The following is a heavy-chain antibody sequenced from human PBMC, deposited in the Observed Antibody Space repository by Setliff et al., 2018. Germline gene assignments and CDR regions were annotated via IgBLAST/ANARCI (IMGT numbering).Heavy chain of an antibody. Sequence: PSETLSLTCTVSGYSISSGYYWGWIRQPPGKGLEWIGNMYHSGSVYYNPSLKSRVTISVDTSKNQFSLKLSSVTAADTAVYYCVRGRRGGWYINYDYWGQGTLVTVSS. CDR2: MYHSGSV. D-gene: IGHD6-19*01. V-gene: IGHV4-38-2*02. J-gene: IGHJ4*02. CDR1: GYSISSGYY. CDR3: VRGRRGGWYINYDY.